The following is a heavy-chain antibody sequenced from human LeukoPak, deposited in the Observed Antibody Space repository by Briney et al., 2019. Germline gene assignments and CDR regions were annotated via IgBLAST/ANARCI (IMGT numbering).Heavy chain of an antibody. J-gene: IGHJ4*02. CDR3: ARATHPTYYDSSGYYQDY. D-gene: IGHD3-22*01. V-gene: IGHV3-74*01. CDR1: GFTFSSYW. CDR2: ISSDGSGT. Sequence: PGGSLRLSCAVSGFTFSSYWMHWVRQAPGKGLVWVSRISSDGSGTSYADSVKGRFTISRDNAKNTLLLQMNSLRAEDTAVYYCARATHPTYYDSSGYYQDYWGQGTLVTVSS.